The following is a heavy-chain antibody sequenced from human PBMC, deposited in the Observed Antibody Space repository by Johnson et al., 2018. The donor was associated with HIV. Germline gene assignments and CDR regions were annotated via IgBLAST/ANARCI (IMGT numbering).Heavy chain of an antibody. CDR3: AKERGISGGFDF. CDR2: INWNGGST. Sequence: VQLVESGGGLVQPGGSLRLSCAASGFTFDDYGMSWVRQAPGKGLEWVSGINWNGGSTGYADSVKGRFTISRDNAKNSLYLQMNSLRAEDKAVYYCAKERGISGGFDFWGQGTRVTVSS. V-gene: IGHV3-20*04. J-gene: IGHJ3*01. D-gene: IGHD2-15*01. CDR1: GFTFDDYG.